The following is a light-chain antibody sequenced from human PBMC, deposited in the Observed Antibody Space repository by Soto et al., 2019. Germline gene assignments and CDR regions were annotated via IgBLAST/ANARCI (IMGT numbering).Light chain of an antibody. V-gene: IGKV3-15*01. CDR3: QQYRNWPRT. J-gene: IGKJ1*01. CDR1: QSVDIN. CDR2: GAS. Sequence: IEITPSPSTVSASVGDRLTITWRASQSVDINLAWYQQRTGQAPRLLVYGASTKDTDMPGRFSGRGSGTECTLTINKLQSEDFAVYYCQQYRNWPRTFGQGTKVDIK.